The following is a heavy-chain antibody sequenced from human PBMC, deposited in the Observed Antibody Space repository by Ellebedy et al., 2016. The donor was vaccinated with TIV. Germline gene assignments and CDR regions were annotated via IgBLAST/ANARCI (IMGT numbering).Heavy chain of an antibody. CDR3: AKQDSSGPGEPKSFDH. Sequence: GESLKISCAASGFTFSSHGMAWVRQAPGKGLEWLSGITGGGDTTYYADSVKGRFTISRDNSKNTLFLQMNSLRVEDTGVYYCAKQDSSGPGEPKSFDHWGQGILVTVSS. CDR2: ITGGGDTT. V-gene: IGHV3-23*01. CDR1: GFTFSSHG. D-gene: IGHD3-22*01. J-gene: IGHJ4*02.